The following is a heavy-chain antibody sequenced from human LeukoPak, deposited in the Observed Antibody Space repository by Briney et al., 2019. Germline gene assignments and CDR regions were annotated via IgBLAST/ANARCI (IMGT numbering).Heavy chain of an antibody. CDR2: IYYSGST. CDR1: GGSISSGGYY. V-gene: IGHV4-61*08. Sequence: SETLSLTCTVSGGSISSGGYYWSWIRQHPGKGLEWIGYIYYSGSTNYNPSLKSRVTISVDTSKNQFSLKLSPVTAADTAVYYCASGSSWSHWFDPWGQGTLVTVSS. CDR3: ASGSSWSHWFDP. J-gene: IGHJ5*02. D-gene: IGHD6-13*01.